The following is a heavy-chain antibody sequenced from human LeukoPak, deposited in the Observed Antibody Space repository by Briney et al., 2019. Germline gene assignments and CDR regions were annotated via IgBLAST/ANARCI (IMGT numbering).Heavy chain of an antibody. Sequence: SVKVSCKASGGTFSSYAISWVRQAPGQGLEWMGGIIPIFGTANYAQKFQGRVTITADESTSTAYMELSSLRSEDTAVYYCATVPNPGWYYAFDIWGQGTMVTVSS. CDR2: IIPIFGTA. CDR1: GGTFSSYA. CDR3: ATVPNPGWYYAFDI. J-gene: IGHJ3*02. V-gene: IGHV1-69*13. D-gene: IGHD6-19*01.